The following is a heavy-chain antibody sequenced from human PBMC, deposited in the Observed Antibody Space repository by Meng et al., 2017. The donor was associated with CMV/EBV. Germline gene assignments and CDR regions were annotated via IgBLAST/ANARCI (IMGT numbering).Heavy chain of an antibody. J-gene: IGHJ4*02. V-gene: IGHV3-9*01. CDR3: AKLQGSKDY. CDR2: ISWNSVSI. CDR1: GFTFDYPA. Sequence: SLKISCTASGFTFDYPALHWVRQAAGKGLEWVAGISWNSVSIGYADSVKGRFIISRDDAKSSLYLQMNSLRTEDTAMYFCAKLQGSKDYWGQGTLVTVSS.